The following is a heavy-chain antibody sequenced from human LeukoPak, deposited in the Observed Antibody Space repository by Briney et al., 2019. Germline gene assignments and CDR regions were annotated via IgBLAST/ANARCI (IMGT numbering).Heavy chain of an antibody. CDR1: GFPFSSYW. CDR3: ARDKWDDRDAFDI. V-gene: IGHV3-7*01. CDR2: IKQDGSEK. J-gene: IGHJ3*02. D-gene: IGHD3-22*01. Sequence: GGSLLLSCAASGFPFSSYWMSWVRQAPGKGLEWVANIKQDGSEKYYVDSVKGRFTIPRDNARNSLYLQMNSPRAEDTAVYYCARDKWDDRDAFDIWGQGTMVTVSS.